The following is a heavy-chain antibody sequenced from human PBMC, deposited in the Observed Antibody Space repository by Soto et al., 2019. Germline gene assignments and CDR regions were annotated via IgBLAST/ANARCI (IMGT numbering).Heavy chain of an antibody. CDR3: ARVGKRFLEWSLFY. CDR1: GYAFTSYG. V-gene: IGHV1-18*01. D-gene: IGHD3-3*01. Sequence: ASVKVSCKASGYAFTSYGISWVRQAPGQGLEWMGWISAYNGNTNYAQKLQGRVTMTTDTSTSTAYMELRSLRSDDTALYYCARVGKRFLEWSLFYWGQGTLVTVSS. CDR2: ISAYNGNT. J-gene: IGHJ4*02.